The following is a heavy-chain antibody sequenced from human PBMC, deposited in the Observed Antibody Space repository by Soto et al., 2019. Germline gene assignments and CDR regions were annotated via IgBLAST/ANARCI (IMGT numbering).Heavy chain of an antibody. D-gene: IGHD3-3*01. CDR3: ARDVDFGEGKT. Sequence: SETLSLTCAVYGGSFSGYYWSWIRQPPGKRLEWIGYIYYSGSYNYNPSLMSRVTISVDTSKNQFSLKLRSAIAADTAVYYCARDVDFGEGKTWGQGTLVTVSS. V-gene: IGHV4-59*01. CDR1: GGSFSGYY. CDR2: IYYSGSY. J-gene: IGHJ5*02.